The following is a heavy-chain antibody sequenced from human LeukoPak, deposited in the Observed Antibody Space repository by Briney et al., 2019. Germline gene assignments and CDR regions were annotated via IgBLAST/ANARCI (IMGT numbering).Heavy chain of an antibody. J-gene: IGHJ5*02. CDR1: GYTFTSYD. D-gene: IGHD6-13*01. CDR2: MNPNSGNT. CDR3: ARGTTRHQLVRFGWTWFDP. V-gene: IGHV1-8*01. Sequence: ASVKVSCKASGYTFTSYDINWVRQATGQGLEWMGWMNPNSGNTGYAQKFQGRVTMTRNTSISTAYMELSSLRSEDTAVYYCARGTTRHQLVRFGWTWFDPWGQGTLVTVSS.